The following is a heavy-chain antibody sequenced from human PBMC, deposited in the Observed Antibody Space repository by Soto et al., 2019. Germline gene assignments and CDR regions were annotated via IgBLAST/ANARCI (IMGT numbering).Heavy chain of an antibody. CDR2: IYYTGST. Sequence: SETLSLTCIVSCDSISSYSWSWIRQPPGKGLEWIGYIYYTGSTNYNLSLRSRVTISADTSKNQFSLMLSSVTAADTAVYYCARGAGSSSYHYDSHDYWGQGTLVTVSS. J-gene: IGHJ4*02. CDR1: CDSISSYS. CDR3: ARGAGSSSYHYDSHDY. D-gene: IGHD3-22*01. V-gene: IGHV4-59*01.